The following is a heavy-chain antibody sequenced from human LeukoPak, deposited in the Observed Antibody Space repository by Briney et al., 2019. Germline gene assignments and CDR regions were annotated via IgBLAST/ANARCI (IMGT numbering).Heavy chain of an antibody. J-gene: IGHJ6*02. CDR2: ISWNSGSI. D-gene: IGHD2-2*01. CDR3: ARRSLLRCSSTSCQYYYYGMDV. Sequence: PGGSLRLSCAASGFTFDDYAMHWVRQAPGKGLEWVSGISWNSGSIGYADSVKGRFTISRDNAKNSLYLQMNSLRAEDTALYHCARRSLLRCSSTSCQYYYYGMDVWGQGTTVTVSS. V-gene: IGHV3-9*01. CDR1: GFTFDDYA.